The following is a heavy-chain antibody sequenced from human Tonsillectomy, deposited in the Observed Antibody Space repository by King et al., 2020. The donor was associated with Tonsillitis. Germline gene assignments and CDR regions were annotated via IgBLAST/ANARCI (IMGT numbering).Heavy chain of an antibody. CDR1: GFTFSSYA. CDR2: ISFDGSNK. D-gene: IGHD4-17*01. J-gene: IGHJ6*02. CDR3: ARRDGAIDFYCSALDV. V-gene: IGHV3-30-3*01. Sequence: VQLVESGGGVVQPGRSLRLSCAASGFTFSSYALHWVRQAPGKGLEWVADISFDGSNKYYADSVKGRFTISSDNSKNTLYLQMNSLRTEDTAVYFCARRDGAIDFYCSALDVWGQGTTVTVSS.